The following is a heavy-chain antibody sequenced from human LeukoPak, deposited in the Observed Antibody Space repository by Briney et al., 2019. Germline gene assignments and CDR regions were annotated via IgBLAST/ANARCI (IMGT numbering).Heavy chain of an antibody. CDR1: SGSIIRYH. V-gene: IGHV4-4*07. D-gene: IGHD5-18*01. J-gene: IGHJ2*01. Sequence: SETLSLTCTVSSGSIIRYHWSWIRQPAGKGLEWIGRLGTSGSPNYNPSLKSRVTMSVDTSKNQLSLKLSSVTGADTAVYYCARTRDTALNYFDVWGRGTLVTVSS. CDR3: ARTRDTALNYFDV. CDR2: LGTSGSP.